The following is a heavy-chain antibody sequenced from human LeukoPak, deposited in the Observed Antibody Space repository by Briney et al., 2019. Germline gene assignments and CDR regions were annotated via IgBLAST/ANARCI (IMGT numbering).Heavy chain of an antibody. D-gene: IGHD1-26*01. CDR2: IRYDGSKK. CDR1: GFTFSSYG. V-gene: IGHV3-30*02. Sequence: GGSLRLSCAAPGFTFSSYGMDWVRQAPGKGPEWVAFIRYDGSKKYYADSVKGRFTLSRDNLKNALYLQMNNLRAENTAVYYCAKDRSGSYSFDYWGQGTLVTVSS. CDR3: AKDRSGSYSFDY. J-gene: IGHJ4*02.